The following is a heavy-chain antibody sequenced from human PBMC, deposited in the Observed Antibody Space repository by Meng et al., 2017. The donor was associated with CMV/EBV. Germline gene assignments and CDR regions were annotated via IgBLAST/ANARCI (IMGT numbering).Heavy chain of an antibody. Sequence: QITFKESGPTLVNPTQTLPLTVTFSGFPLSSSGVGLGWIRQPPGKALEWLALIYWDDDKRYSPSLKSRLTITKDTSKNQVVLTMTNMDPVDTATYYCAHRGRIAAAGTDWFDPWGQGTLVTVSS. V-gene: IGHV2-5*02. D-gene: IGHD6-13*01. CDR1: GFPLSSSGVG. CDR2: IYWDDDK. J-gene: IGHJ5*02. CDR3: AHRGRIAAAGTDWFDP.